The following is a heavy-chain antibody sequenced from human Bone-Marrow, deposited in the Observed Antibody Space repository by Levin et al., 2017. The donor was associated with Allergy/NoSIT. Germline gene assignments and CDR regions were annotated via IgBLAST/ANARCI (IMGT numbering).Heavy chain of an antibody. D-gene: IGHD6-13*01. Sequence: GGSLRLSCGASGFTFRRYAMTWVRQPPGKGLEWVSSISGEGGTTYYAGSVKGRFTTSRDNSRDTVYLQMNSLRAEDTAVYYCATPGTIAEGGTSYYYYYVLDAWGQGTTVTVSS. J-gene: IGHJ6*02. V-gene: IGHV3-23*01. CDR1: GFTFRRYA. CDR2: ISGEGGTT. CDR3: ATPGTIAEGGTSYYYYYVLDA.